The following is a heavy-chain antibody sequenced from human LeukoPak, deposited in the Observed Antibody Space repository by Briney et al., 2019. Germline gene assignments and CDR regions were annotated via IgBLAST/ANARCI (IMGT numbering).Heavy chain of an antibody. D-gene: IGHD1-1*01. Sequence: PGGSLRLSCAASGFTFSSYGMHWVRQAPGKGREWVAVIWYDGSNKYYADSVKGRFTISRDNSKNTLYLQMNSLRAEDTAVYYCARDLWETGTYFDYWGQGTLVTVSS. CDR1: GFTFSSYG. CDR3: ARDLWETGTYFDY. J-gene: IGHJ4*02. CDR2: IWYDGSNK. V-gene: IGHV3-33*01.